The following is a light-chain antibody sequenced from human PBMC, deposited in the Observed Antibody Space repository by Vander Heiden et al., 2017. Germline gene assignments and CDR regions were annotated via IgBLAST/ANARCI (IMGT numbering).Light chain of an antibody. Sequence: SYELTQPPSVSVSPGPTARITCSGDALPNHYAYLYQQKPAQAPVLVIYKNNERPSRIPGRFSGSRSGTTVTLTISGVQAEDEANYYCHSADSSGTSDVFGGGTKLTVL. V-gene: IGLV3-25*03. CDR2: KNN. CDR3: HSADSSGTSDV. J-gene: IGLJ3*02. CDR1: ALPNHY.